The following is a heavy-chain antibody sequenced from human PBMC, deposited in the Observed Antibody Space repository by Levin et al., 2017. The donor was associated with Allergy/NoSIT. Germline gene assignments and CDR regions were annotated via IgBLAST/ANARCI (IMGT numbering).Heavy chain of an antibody. J-gene: IGHJ5*02. V-gene: IGHV4-39*01. D-gene: IGHD6-13*01. Sequence: SETLSLTCTISGGSISSIYYWAWVRQSPGKGLEWIASIYYSGTTYYNPSLKSRVTISVDTSKNQFSLRLTSVTAADTSVYYCVRHLGPSLATAGTHWFDPWGQGTLVTVSS. CDR3: VRHLGPSLATAGTHWFDP. CDR2: IYYSGTT. CDR1: GGSISSIYY.